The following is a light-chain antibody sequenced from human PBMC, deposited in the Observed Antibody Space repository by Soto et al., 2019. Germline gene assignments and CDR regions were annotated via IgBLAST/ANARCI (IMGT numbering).Light chain of an antibody. V-gene: IGLV2-14*03. CDR3: SSYTSSATYV. CDR1: SSDVGGYNY. J-gene: IGLJ1*01. Sequence: QSALTQPASVSGSSGQSITISCTGTSSDVGGYNYVSWYQQHPGKAPKLMIYDVSNRPSGVSNRFSGSKSGNTASLTISGLQAEDEADYSCSSYTSSATYVFGTGTKLTVL. CDR2: DVS.